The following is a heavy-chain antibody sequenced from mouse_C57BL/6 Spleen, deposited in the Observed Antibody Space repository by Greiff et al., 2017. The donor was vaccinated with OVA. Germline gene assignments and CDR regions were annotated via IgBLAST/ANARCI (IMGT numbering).Heavy chain of an antibody. D-gene: IGHD2-5*01. V-gene: IGHV1-77*01. CDR3: ARSIRTYYSNYEGAMDY. Sequence: VQGVESGAELVKPGASVKISCKASGYTFTDYYINWVKQRPGQGLEWIGKIGPGSGSTYYNEKFKGKATLTADKSSSTAYMQLSSLTSEDSAVYFCARSIRTYYSNYEGAMDYWGQGTSVTVSS. CDR1: GYTFTDYY. CDR2: IGPGSGST. J-gene: IGHJ4*01.